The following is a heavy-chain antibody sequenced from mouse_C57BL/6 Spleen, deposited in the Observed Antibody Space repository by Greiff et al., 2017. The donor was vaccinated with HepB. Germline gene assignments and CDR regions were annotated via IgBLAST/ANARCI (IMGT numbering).Heavy chain of an antibody. D-gene: IGHD2-2*01. CDR2: IWGVGST. CDR3: ASGYGYDGRLAY. J-gene: IGHJ3*01. CDR1: GFSLTSYG. Sequence: QVQLKESGPGLVAPSQSLSITCTVSGFSLTSYGVDWVRQSPGKGLEWLGVIWGVGSTNYNSALKSRLSISKDNSKSQVFLKMNSLQTDDTAMYYCASGYGYDGRLAYWGQGTLVTVSA. V-gene: IGHV2-6*01.